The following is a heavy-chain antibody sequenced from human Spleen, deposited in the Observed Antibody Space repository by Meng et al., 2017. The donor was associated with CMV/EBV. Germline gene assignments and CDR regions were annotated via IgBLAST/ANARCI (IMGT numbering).Heavy chain of an antibody. CDR2: MFYSGST. CDR1: GGSVRSDTYF. J-gene: IGHJ4*02. CDR3: ASIVDHTVYYFDS. Sequence: SETLSLTCNVSGGSVRSDTYFWGWIRQPPGKRLEWIGNMFYSGSTYYNPSLKSRVTLSLDTSKNHFSLKLTSVTAADTAVYYCASIVDHTVYYFDSWGQGTLVTVSS. D-gene: IGHD4-17*01. V-gene: IGHV4-39*07.